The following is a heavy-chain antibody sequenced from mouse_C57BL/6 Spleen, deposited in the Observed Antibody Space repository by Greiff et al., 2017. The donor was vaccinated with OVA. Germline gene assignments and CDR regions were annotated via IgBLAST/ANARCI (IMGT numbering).Heavy chain of an antibody. D-gene: IGHD2-2*01. Sequence: QVQLQQSGAELVRPGSSVKLSCKASGYTFTSYWMDWVKQRPGQGLEWIGNIYPSDSETHYNQKFKDKATLTVDKSSSTAYMQLSSLTSEDSAVYFCARPYGNDGAWFAYWGQGTLVTVSA. V-gene: IGHV1-61*01. J-gene: IGHJ3*01. CDR1: GYTFTSYW. CDR2: IYPSDSET. CDR3: ARPYGNDGAWFAY.